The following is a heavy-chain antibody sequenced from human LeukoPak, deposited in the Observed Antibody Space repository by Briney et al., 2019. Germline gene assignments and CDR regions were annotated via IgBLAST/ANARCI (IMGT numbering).Heavy chain of an antibody. CDR3: ARSAYDFWSERDLYDYSYYMDV. Sequence: PSQTLSLTCTVSGGSINSGSYYWSWIRQPAGKGLEWIGRIYTTGSTNYNPSLESRVTISVDTSKNQFSLRLSSVTAADTAVYYCARSAYDFWSERDLYDYSYYMDVWGKGTTVTVSS. CDR2: IYTTGST. D-gene: IGHD3-3*01. J-gene: IGHJ6*03. V-gene: IGHV4-61*02. CDR1: GGSINSGSYY.